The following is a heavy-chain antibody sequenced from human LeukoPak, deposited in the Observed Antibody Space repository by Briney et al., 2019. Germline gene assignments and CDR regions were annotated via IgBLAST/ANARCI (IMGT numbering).Heavy chain of an antibody. D-gene: IGHD6-6*01. Sequence: SETLTLTCTVSGGSINSSSYYWGWIRQPPGKGLEWIGSIYYSGTSYYNPSLKSRVTISVDTSKNQFSLKLTSVTAADTAVYYCARQEGGAARGNFDYWGQGTLATVSS. V-gene: IGHV4-39*01. J-gene: IGHJ4*02. CDR3: ARQEGGAARGNFDY. CDR2: IYYSGTS. CDR1: GGSINSSSYY.